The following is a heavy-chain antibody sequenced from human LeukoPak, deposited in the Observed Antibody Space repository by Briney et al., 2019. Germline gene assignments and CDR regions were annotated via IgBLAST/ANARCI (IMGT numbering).Heavy chain of an antibody. D-gene: IGHD1-26*01. J-gene: IGHJ6*02. CDR1: GFTFSSYW. CDR3: ARDSVSGSYYFYYYGMDV. CDR2: IKQDGSEK. V-gene: IGHV3-7*01. Sequence: GGSLRLSCAASGFTFSSYWMSWVRQAPGKGLEWVANIKQDGSEKYYVDSVKGRFTISRDNAKNSLYLQMNSLRAEDTAVYYCARDSVSGSYYFYYYGMDVWGQGTTVTVSS.